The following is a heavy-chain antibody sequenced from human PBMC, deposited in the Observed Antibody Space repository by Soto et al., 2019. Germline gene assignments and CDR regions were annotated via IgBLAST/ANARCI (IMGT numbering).Heavy chain of an antibody. D-gene: IGHD3-22*01. CDR3: ARDAAGYYYDSSGIDY. CDR1: GFTFSSYG. CDR2: IWYDGSNK. Sequence: GGSLRLSCAASGFTFSSYGMHWVRQAPGKGLEWVAVIWYDGSNKYYADSVKGRFTISRDNSKNTLYLQMNSLRAEDTAVYYCARDAAGYYYDSSGIDYWGQGTLVTVSS. V-gene: IGHV3-33*01. J-gene: IGHJ4*02.